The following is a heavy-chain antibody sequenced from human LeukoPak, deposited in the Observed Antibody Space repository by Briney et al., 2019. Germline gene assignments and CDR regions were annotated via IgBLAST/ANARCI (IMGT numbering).Heavy chain of an antibody. J-gene: IGHJ4*02. CDR1: GYSISTGYY. V-gene: IGHV4-38-2*02. Sequence: SETLSLTCTVSGYSISTGYYWDWIRQPPGKGLEWIGTFYHGGSTYYNPSLKSRVTLSVDKPKNQFSLKLSSVTAADTAVYYCARVGPYCGSDCYPFDYWGQGTLVTVSS. CDR3: ARVGPYCGSDCYPFDY. CDR2: FYHGGST. D-gene: IGHD2-21*02.